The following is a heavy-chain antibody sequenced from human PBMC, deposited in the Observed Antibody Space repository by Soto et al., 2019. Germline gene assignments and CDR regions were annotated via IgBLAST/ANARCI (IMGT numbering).Heavy chain of an antibody. V-gene: IGHV4-39*01. CDR2: IYYSGST. CDR3: ARQIYDYDFWSGRPRGYFDY. J-gene: IGHJ4*02. CDR1: GGSISSSSYY. D-gene: IGHD3-3*01. Sequence: QLQLQESGPGLVKPSETLSLTCTVSGGSISSSSYYWGWIRQPPGKGLEWIGSIYYSGSTYYNPSLKSRVTISVDTSKNQFSLKLSSVTAADTAVYYCARQIYDYDFWSGRPRGYFDYWGQGTLVTVSS.